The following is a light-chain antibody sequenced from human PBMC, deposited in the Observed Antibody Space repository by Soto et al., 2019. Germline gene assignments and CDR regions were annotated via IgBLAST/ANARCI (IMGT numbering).Light chain of an antibody. CDR2: GAS. V-gene: IGKV3-20*01. CDR1: QSVSSSY. J-gene: IGKJ2*01. CDR3: QQYGSSPLYT. Sequence: EIVLTQSPVTLSLSPGERATLSCRASQSVSSSYLAWYQQKPGQAPRLLIYGASSRATGIPDRFSGSGSGTDFTLTISRLEPEDFAVYYCQQYGSSPLYTFGQGNKLEIK.